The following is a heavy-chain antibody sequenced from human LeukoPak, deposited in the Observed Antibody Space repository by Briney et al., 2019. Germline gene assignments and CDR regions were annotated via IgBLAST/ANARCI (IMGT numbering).Heavy chain of an antibody. V-gene: IGHV4-39*01. CDR3: AGQGRAWGYSGGWYFDL. CDR1: GGSISSSSYY. J-gene: IGHJ2*01. D-gene: IGHD2-15*01. Sequence: SETLSLTCTVSGGSISSSSYYWGWIRQPPGKGLEWIGSIYYSGSTYYNPSLKSRVTISVDTSKNQFSLKLSSVTATDTAVYYCAGQGRAWGYSGGWYFDLWGRGTLVTVSS. CDR2: IYYSGST.